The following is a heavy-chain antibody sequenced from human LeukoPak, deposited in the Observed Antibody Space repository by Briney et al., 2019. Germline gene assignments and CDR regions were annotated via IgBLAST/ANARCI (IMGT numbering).Heavy chain of an antibody. CDR2: IKQDGSEK. V-gene: IGHV3-7*01. CDR1: GFTFTSYW. J-gene: IGHJ5*02. CDR3: ARDPNNYGGNSLPGRPYNWFDP. Sequence: QPGGSLRLSCAASGFTFTSYWMTWVRQTPEKGLEWVANIKQDGSEKYYVDSVKGRFTISRDNAKNSLYLQMNSLRAEDTAVYYCARDPNNYGGNSLPGRPYNWFDPWGQGTLVTVSS. D-gene: IGHD4-23*01.